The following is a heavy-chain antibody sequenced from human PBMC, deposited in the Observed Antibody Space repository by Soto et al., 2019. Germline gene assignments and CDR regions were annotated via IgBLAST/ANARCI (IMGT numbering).Heavy chain of an antibody. D-gene: IGHD3-22*01. CDR3: ASLNYDSTGYYHQGDY. J-gene: IGHJ4*02. CDR2: MYYSGGT. V-gene: IGHV4-61*01. Sequence: QVQLQESGPGLVKPSETLSVTCTVSGDSVSSGSYYWTWIRQPPGKGLEWIGYMYYSGGTNYNPSLKSRITISVDTSKNQFSLKLSSVTAADTAVYYCASLNYDSTGYYHQGDYWGQGTLVTVSS. CDR1: GDSVSSGSYY.